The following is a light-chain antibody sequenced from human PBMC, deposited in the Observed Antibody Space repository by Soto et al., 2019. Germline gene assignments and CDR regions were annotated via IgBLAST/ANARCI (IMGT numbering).Light chain of an antibody. CDR2: GAS. CDR3: QQYNNWPSA. V-gene: IGKV3-15*01. J-gene: IGKJ1*01. CDR1: QSVSSN. Sequence: ETVMTQSPATLSVSPGERATLSCRASQSVSSNLAWYQQKPGQAPRLLIYGASTRATGIPARFSGSGSGTDFTLTISSLQSEDSAVYYCQQYNNWPSAFGQGTKVEIK.